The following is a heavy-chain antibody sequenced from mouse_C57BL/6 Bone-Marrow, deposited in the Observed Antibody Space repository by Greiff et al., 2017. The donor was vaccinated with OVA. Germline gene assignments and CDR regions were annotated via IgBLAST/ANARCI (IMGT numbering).Heavy chain of an antibody. V-gene: IGHV1-9*01. Sequence: QVQLQQSGAELMKPGASVKLSCKATGYTFTGYWIEWVKQRPGHGLEWIGEILPGSGSTNYNEKFKGKATFTADTSSNTAYMQLSGLTTEDSAIYYCARRAYYYYGGSSFDYWGQGTTLTVSS. CDR2: ILPGSGST. CDR3: ARRAYYYYGGSSFDY. D-gene: IGHD1-1*01. CDR1: GYTFTGYW. J-gene: IGHJ2*01.